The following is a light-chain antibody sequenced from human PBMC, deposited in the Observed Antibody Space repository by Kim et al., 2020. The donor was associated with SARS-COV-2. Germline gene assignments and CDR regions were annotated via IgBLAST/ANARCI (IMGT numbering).Light chain of an antibody. CDR2: SNN. V-gene: IGLV1-44*01. CDR3: AAWDDSLNGWV. Sequence: GQRVIISCSGNRSNIGSNTVNWYQHLPGTAPKLLIYSNNQRPSGVPDRFSGSKSGTSASLAISGLQSEDEADYYCAAWDDSLNGWVFGGGTQLTVL. CDR1: RSNIGSNT. J-gene: IGLJ3*02.